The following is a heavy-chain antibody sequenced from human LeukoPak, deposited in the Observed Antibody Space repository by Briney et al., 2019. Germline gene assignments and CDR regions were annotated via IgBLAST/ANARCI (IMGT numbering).Heavy chain of an antibody. D-gene: IGHD1-26*01. CDR3: ARVPGVGAPGGGRAFDI. CDR1: GGSFSGYY. Sequence: SESLSLTCAVYGGSFSGYYWSWIRQPPGKGLEWIGEINHSGSTNYNPSLKSRVTISVDTSKNQFSLKLSSVTAADTAVYYCARVPGVGAPGGGRAFDIWGQGTMVTVSS. V-gene: IGHV4-34*01. J-gene: IGHJ3*02. CDR2: INHSGST.